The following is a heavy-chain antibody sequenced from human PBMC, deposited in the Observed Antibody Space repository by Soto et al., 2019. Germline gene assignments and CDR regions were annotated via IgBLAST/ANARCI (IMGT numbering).Heavy chain of an antibody. D-gene: IGHD3-10*01. CDR2: IYYSGST. CDR3: ARHEPGELLFDY. V-gene: IGHV4-39*01. CDR1: GGSISSSSYY. Sequence: SETLSLTCTVSGGSISSSSYYWGWIRQPPGKGLEWIGSIYYSGSTYYNPSLKSRVTISVDTSKNQFSLKLSSVTAADTAVYYFARHEPGELLFDYWGQGTLVTVSS. J-gene: IGHJ4*02.